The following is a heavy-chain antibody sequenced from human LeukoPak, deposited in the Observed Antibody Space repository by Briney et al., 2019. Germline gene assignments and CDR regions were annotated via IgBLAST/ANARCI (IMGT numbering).Heavy chain of an antibody. V-gene: IGHV1-2*02. CDR1: GYTFTGYY. CDR3: ARILGYSGYDGREYDAFDI. Sequence: ASVKVSCKASGYTFTGYYMHWVRQAPGQRLEWMGWINPNSGGTNYAQKFQGRVTMTRDTSISTAYMELSRLRSDDTAVYYCARILGYSGYDGREYDAFDIWGQGTMVTVSS. D-gene: IGHD5-12*01. CDR2: INPNSGGT. J-gene: IGHJ3*02.